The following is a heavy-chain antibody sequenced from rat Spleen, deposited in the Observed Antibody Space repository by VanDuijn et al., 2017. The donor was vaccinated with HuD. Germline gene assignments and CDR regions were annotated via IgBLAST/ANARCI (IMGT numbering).Heavy chain of an antibody. V-gene: IGHV5-25*01. CDR2: ISAGGGNT. D-gene: IGHD1-4*01. CDR1: GFIFSNYY. J-gene: IGHJ2*01. Sequence: EVQLVESGGGLVQPGRSLKLSCAASGFIFSNYYMAWVRQAPTKGLEWVAFISAGGGNTHYRDSVKGRFTISRDNAQSSLYLQMDSLRSEDTATYYCARPNYPGFNYFDYWGQGVMVTVSS. CDR3: ARPNYPGFNYFDY.